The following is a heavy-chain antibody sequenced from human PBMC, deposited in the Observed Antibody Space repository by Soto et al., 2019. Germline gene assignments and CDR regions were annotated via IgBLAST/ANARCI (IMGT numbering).Heavy chain of an antibody. J-gene: IGHJ6*02. CDR2: IYYSGST. Sequence: SETLSLTCTVSGGSISSYYWSWIRQPPGKGLEWIGYIYYSGSTNYNPSLKSRVTISVDTSKNQFALKLSSVTAADTAVYYCARVGSSWYRGYYYYGMDVWGQGTTDTVSS. V-gene: IGHV4-59*01. CDR1: GGSISSYY. CDR3: ARVGSSWYRGYYYYGMDV. D-gene: IGHD6-13*01.